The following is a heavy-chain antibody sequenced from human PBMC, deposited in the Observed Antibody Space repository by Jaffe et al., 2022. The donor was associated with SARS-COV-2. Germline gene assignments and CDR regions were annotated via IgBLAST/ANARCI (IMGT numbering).Heavy chain of an antibody. D-gene: IGHD2-15*01. CDR3: AKKVTGVASKGFVDS. V-gene: IGHV3-11*01. J-gene: IGHJ4*02. CDR2: ISSSGQTI. Sequence: QVQLVESGGGLVKPGGSLRLSCAASGFTFSDYYMSWIRQVPGKGLEWVAYISSSGQTIFYADSVRGRFTVSRDNAQRSLFLQMNSLRPEDAAIYYCAKKVTGVASKGFVDSWGRGTLVTVSS. CDR1: GFTFSDYY.